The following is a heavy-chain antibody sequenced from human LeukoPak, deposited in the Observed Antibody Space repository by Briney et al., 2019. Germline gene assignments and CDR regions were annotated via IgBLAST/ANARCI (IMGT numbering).Heavy chain of an antibody. V-gene: IGHV3-66*01. CDR1: GFSFSSHW. Sequence: PGGSLRLSCAASGFSFSSHWVHWVRHAPGKGLEWVSVIYSGGSTYYADSVKGRFTISRDNSKNTLYLQMNSLRAEDTAVYYCARDLGYDFWSGSDYWGQGTLVTVSS. CDR2: IYSGGST. CDR3: ARDLGYDFWSGSDY. J-gene: IGHJ4*02. D-gene: IGHD3-3*01.